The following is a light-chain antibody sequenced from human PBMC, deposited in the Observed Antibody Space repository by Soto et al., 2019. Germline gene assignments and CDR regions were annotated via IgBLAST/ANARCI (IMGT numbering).Light chain of an antibody. CDR1: SSDVGGYNY. CDR2: EAS. Sequence: SVLTQPPSASGSPGQSVTISCTGTSSDVGGYNYVSWYQQHPGKAPKLMIYEASKRPSGVPDRFSGSKSGNTASLTVSGLQAEDEADYYCSSYAGSSYVFGTGTKVTVL. J-gene: IGLJ1*01. V-gene: IGLV2-8*01. CDR3: SSYAGSSYV.